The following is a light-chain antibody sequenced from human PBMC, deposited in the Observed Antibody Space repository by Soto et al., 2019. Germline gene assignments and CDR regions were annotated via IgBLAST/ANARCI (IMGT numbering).Light chain of an antibody. V-gene: IGLV1-47*02. J-gene: IGLJ3*02. CDR1: HSNSGSNY. Sequence: QSVLTQPPSVSGAPGQRVTISCSGSHSNSGSNYVYWYQQLPGTAPKLLIYSNDQRPSGVPDRFSGSKSGATASLAISGLRSDDEADYYCVSWDNSLRGRVFGGGTKLTVL. CDR3: VSWDNSLRGRV. CDR2: SND.